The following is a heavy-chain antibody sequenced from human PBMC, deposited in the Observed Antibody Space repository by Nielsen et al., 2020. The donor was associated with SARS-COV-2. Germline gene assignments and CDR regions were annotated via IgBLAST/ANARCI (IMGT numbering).Heavy chain of an antibody. V-gene: IGHV3-53*01. Sequence: VRQAPGKGLEWVSVIYSGGSTYYADSVKGRFTISRDNSKNTLYLQMNSLRAEDTAVYYCARDSLDAFDIWGQGTMVTVSS. J-gene: IGHJ3*02. CDR3: ARDSLDAFDI. CDR2: IYSGGST.